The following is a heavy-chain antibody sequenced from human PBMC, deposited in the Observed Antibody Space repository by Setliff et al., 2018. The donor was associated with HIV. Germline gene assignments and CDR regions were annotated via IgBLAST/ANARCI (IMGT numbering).Heavy chain of an antibody. CDR2: IYSSGST. V-gene: IGHV4-4*09. CDR3: MRSAGIYY. Sequence: SETLSLTCTVSGGSISSYYWSWIRQPPGKGLEWLGHIYSSGSTNYNPSLKSRVTISVDTSKNQFSLKVTSVTAADTAVYYCMRSAGIYYWGQGTLVTVSS. D-gene: IGHD3-10*01. J-gene: IGHJ4*02. CDR1: GGSISSYY.